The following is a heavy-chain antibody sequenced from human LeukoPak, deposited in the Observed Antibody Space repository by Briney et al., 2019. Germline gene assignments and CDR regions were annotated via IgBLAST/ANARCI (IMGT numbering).Heavy chain of an antibody. CDR3: AKDLRDSSGYYQYYFDY. Sequence: GGSLRLSCAASGFTFSSSAMSWVRQVPGKGLEWVSGISASGGSTSYADSVRGRFTISRDNSKNTLYVQMNSLRDEDTAVYYCAKDLRDSSGYYQYYFDYWGQGTLVTVSS. V-gene: IGHV3-23*01. D-gene: IGHD3-22*01. CDR1: GFTFSSSA. J-gene: IGHJ4*02. CDR2: ISASGGST.